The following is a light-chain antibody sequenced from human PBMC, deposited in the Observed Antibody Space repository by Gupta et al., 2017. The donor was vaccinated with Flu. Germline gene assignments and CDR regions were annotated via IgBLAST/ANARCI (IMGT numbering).Light chain of an antibody. CDR2: GAS. CDR3: QQDGTSPYT. V-gene: IGKV3-20*01. J-gene: IGKJ2*01. Sequence: EIVLTQSPGTLSLSPGERATLSCRASQSVSSSYLAWYQQKPGQAPRLLIYGASSRATGIPDRLSGNGSGTDFTLTISRLEPEDFAVYYCQQDGTSPYTFGQGTKLEIK. CDR1: QSVSSSY.